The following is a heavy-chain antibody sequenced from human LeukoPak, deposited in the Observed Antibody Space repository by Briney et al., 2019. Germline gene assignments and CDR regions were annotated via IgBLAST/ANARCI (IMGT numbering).Heavy chain of an antibody. CDR3: STGSGHAFDI. J-gene: IGHJ3*02. Sequence: GGSLRLSCAASGFTFSSYWMHGVRQFPGKGLVWVSRINSDGSSTSYADSVKGRFTISRDNAKNTLYVQMNSLRAEDTAVYYCSTGSGHAFDIWGRGTMVTVSS. CDR2: INSDGSST. D-gene: IGHD3-10*01. V-gene: IGHV3-74*01. CDR1: GFTFSSYW.